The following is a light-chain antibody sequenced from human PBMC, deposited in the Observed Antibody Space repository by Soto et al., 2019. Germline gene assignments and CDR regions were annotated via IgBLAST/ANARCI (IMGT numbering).Light chain of an antibody. J-gene: IGKJ2*01. Sequence: DIQMTQSPSSLSASVGDRVTITCRASRSITGYLNWYQQKPGKAPKLLIYAASSLQSGVPSRFXXXXXXXXXXXTIXSLQRXXXATYFCQQSLGIPYTFGQGTRLETK. V-gene: IGKV1-39*01. CDR3: QQSLGIPYT. CDR2: AAS. CDR1: RSITGY.